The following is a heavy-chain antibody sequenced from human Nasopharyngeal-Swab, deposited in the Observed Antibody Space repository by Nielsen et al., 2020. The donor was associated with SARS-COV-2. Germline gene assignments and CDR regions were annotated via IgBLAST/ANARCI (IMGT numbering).Heavy chain of an antibody. CDR2: IDPSDSYI. CDR3: ARRSYYYGSGSDKIAFDI. J-gene: IGHJ3*02. V-gene: IGHV5-10-1*01. CDR1: GYTFDNYW. Sequence: GESLKISCQGFGYTFDNYWISWVRQMPGKGLEWMGRIDPSDSYINYSPSFEGHVSIPADTSINTAFLQWSSLKASDTAMYYCARRSYYYGSGSDKIAFDIWGQGTMVTVSS. D-gene: IGHD3-10*01.